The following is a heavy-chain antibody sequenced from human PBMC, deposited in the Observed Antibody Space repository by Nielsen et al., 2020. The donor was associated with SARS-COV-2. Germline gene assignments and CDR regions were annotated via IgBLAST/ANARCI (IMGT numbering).Heavy chain of an antibody. Sequence: SETLSLTCAVYGGSFSGYYWSWIRQPPGKGLAWIGEINHSGSTNYNPSLKSRVTISVDTSKNQFSLKLSSVTAADTAVYYCARESGLDTTDNWGQGVLVTVSS. D-gene: IGHD3/OR15-3a*01. CDR1: GGSFSGYY. V-gene: IGHV4-34*01. J-gene: IGHJ4*02. CDR3: ARESGLDTTDN. CDR2: INHSGST.